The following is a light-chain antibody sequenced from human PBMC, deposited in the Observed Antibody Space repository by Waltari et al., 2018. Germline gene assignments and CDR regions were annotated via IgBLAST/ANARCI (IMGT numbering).Light chain of an antibody. CDR3: SLYMGSGIWV. Sequence: QTVVTQEPSLSVSPGGKVTLTCALSSGSVSTTSSATWYRQTPGQPPRTLLYKANTRSSGVPDRFSGSILGNKVALTITGAQADDESDYYCSLYMGSGIWVFGGGTKLTVL. CDR2: KAN. V-gene: IGLV8-61*01. J-gene: IGLJ3*02. CDR1: SGSVSTTSS.